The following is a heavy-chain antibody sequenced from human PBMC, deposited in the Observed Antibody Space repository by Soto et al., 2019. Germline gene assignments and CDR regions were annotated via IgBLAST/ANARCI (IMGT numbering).Heavy chain of an antibody. V-gene: IGHV4-30-2*01. J-gene: IGHJ2*01. CDR3: SRAGSGPPWHWYFDL. D-gene: IGHD2-15*01. CDR1: GGSISSGGYS. Sequence: SETLSLTCAVSGGSISSGGYSWSWIRQPPGKGLEWIGYIYHSGSTYYNPSLKSRVTISVDRSKNQFSLKLSSVTAADTAVYYCSRAGSGPPWHWYFDLWGRGTLVTVSS. CDR2: IYHSGST.